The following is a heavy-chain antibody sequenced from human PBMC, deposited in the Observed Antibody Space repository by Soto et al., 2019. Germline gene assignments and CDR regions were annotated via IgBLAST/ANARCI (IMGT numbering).Heavy chain of an antibody. J-gene: IGHJ5*02. Sequence: PSETLSLTCTVSGGSISSYYWSWIRQPPGKGLEWIGYIYYSGSTNYNPSLKSRVTISVDTSKNQFSLKLSSVTAADTAVYYCAREKLYAGNWFDPWGQGTLVTVSS. CDR1: GGSISSYY. CDR3: AREKLYAGNWFDP. D-gene: IGHD2-8*01. CDR2: IYYSGST. V-gene: IGHV4-59*01.